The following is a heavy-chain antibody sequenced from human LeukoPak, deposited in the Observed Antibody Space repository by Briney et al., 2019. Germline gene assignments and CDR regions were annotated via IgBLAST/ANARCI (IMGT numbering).Heavy chain of an antibody. J-gene: IGHJ6*03. D-gene: IGHD5-18*01. V-gene: IGHV3-21*04. CDR3: AKGLKTAVGPYKGYHYYMDV. Sequence: GGSLRLSCSASGFTFSSYSMNWVRQAPGKGLEWVSSISSSSSYIYYADSVKGRFTISRDNSKNTLSLQVSSLRAEDTAIYYCAKGLKTAVGPYKGYHYYMDVWGKGTTVTVSS. CDR1: GFTFSSYS. CDR2: ISSSSSYI.